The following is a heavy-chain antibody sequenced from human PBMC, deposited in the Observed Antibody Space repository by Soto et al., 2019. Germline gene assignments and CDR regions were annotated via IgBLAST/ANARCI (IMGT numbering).Heavy chain of an antibody. Sequence: SETLSLTCTVSGASISGFYWSWIRKSAGKGLEWVGRIYATGTTDYNPSLKSRVMMSVDTSKKQFSLKLRSVTAADTAVYYCVRDGTKTLRDWFDPWGQGISVTVSS. J-gene: IGHJ5*02. D-gene: IGHD1-1*01. V-gene: IGHV4-4*07. CDR3: VRDGTKTLRDWFDP. CDR2: IYATGTT. CDR1: GASISGFY.